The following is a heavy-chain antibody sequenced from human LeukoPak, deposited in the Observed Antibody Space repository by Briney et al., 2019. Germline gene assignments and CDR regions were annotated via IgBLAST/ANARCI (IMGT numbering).Heavy chain of an antibody. Sequence: SETLSLTCTVSGGSISSSSYYWGWIRQPPGKRLEWIGYISPGGNTNYNPSLESRVTISVDTSKNQVSLKLISGTAADSAIYYCARSYGSGNYSPFFWGQGTLVTVSS. V-gene: IGHV4-61*05. D-gene: IGHD3-10*01. CDR3: ARSYGSGNYSPFF. CDR2: ISPGGNT. J-gene: IGHJ4*02. CDR1: GGSISSSSYY.